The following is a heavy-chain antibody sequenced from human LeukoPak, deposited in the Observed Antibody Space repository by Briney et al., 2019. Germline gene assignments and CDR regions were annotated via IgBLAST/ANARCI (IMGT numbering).Heavy chain of an antibody. J-gene: IGHJ4*02. CDR3: ARAPKAIFGGTFDF. Sequence: GASVKVSCKASGYTFTSYGISWVRQAPGQGLEWMGWISAYNGNTNYAQKLQGRVTMTRDTSISAAYMELSRLRSDDTAVYYCARAPKAIFGGTFDFWGQGTLLTVSS. V-gene: IGHV1-18*01. CDR2: ISAYNGNT. CDR1: GYTFTSYG. D-gene: IGHD3-3*01.